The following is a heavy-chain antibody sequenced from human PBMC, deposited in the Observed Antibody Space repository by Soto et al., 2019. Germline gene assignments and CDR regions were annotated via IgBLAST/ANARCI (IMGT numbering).Heavy chain of an antibody. J-gene: IGHJ4*02. V-gene: IGHV1-69*02. CDR1: GDTFNFYT. Sequence: QVQLVQSWAEVKTPGSSVKVSCTASGDTFNFYTLSWVRQAPGQGLEWMGRIIPMLGMSNYAQKFQGRVTMIADKSTSTVYMGLSSLRSEDTALYYCATNYGSGSAHFDNWGQGTLVTVSS. D-gene: IGHD3-10*01. CDR3: ATNYGSGSAHFDN. CDR2: IIPMLGMS.